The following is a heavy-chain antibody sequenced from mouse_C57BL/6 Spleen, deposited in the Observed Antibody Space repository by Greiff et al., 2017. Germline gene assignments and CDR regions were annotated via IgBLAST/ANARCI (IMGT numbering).Heavy chain of an antibody. CDR2: IYPGDGDT. CDR1: GYAFSSYW. CDR3: AAYYSNYEGFDY. D-gene: IGHD2-5*01. J-gene: IGHJ2*01. V-gene: IGHV1-80*01. Sequence: VKLVESGAELVKPGASVKISCKASGYAFSSYWMNWVKQRPGKGLEWIGQIYPGDGDTNYNGKFKGKATLTADKSSSTAYMQLSSLTSEDSAVYFCAAYYSNYEGFDYWGQGTTLTVSS.